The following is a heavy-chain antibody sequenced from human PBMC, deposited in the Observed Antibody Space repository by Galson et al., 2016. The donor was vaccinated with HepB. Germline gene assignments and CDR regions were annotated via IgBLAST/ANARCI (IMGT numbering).Heavy chain of an antibody. CDR2: INAGDGNT. V-gene: IGHV1-3*01. Sequence: SVKVSCKASGYTFTSSGMHWVRQAPGQRLEWMGWINAGDGNTRYSQKFQGRVTITRDTSASTAYMELSSLRSEDTAVYYCARKGLDPCGQGTLVTVSA. CDR3: ARKGLDP. J-gene: IGHJ5*02. CDR1: GYTFTSSG.